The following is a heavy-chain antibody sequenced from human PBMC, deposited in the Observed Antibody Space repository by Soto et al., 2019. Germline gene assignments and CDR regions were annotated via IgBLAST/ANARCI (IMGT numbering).Heavy chain of an antibody. J-gene: IGHJ5*02. CDR1: GFTFSSYG. V-gene: IGHV3-33*01. D-gene: IGHD1-26*01. CDR3: ARGVWALRTNWFDP. Sequence: QVQLVESGGGVVQPGRSLRLSCAASGFTFSSYGMHWVRQAPGKGLEWVAVIWYDGSNKYYADSVKGRFTISRDNSKNTLYLQMNSLRAEDTAVYYCARGVWALRTNWFDPWGQGTLVTVSS. CDR2: IWYDGSNK.